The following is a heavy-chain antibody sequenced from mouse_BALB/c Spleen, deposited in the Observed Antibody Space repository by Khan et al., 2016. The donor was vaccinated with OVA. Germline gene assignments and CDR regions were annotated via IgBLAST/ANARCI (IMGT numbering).Heavy chain of an antibody. Sequence: QVQLQQSGAELVNPGASVKLSCKTSGYTFTNYWIQWVKQRPGQGLGWIGEIFPGTGTTYYNENFKAKATLTIDTSSNTAYMQLISLTSEDSAVYFCARGYFGNYEFAYWGQGTLVTVSA. CDR1: GYTFTNYW. CDR2: IFPGTGTT. D-gene: IGHD2-1*01. CDR3: ARGYFGNYEFAY. V-gene: IGHV1S132*01. J-gene: IGHJ3*01.